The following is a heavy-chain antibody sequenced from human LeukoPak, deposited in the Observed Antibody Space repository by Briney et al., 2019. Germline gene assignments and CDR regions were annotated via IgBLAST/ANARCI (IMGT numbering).Heavy chain of an antibody. J-gene: IGHJ4*02. V-gene: IGHV1-2*02. D-gene: IGHD3-9*01. CDR2: INPNSGGT. CDR1: GYTFTGYY. Sequence: ASVKVSCKASGYTFTGYYMHWVRQAPGQGLEWMGWINPNSGGTNYAQKFQDRVTMTRDTSITTAYMELSRLRFDDTALYYCARSPHILTGENFDYWGQGTLVTVSS. CDR3: ARSPHILTGENFDY.